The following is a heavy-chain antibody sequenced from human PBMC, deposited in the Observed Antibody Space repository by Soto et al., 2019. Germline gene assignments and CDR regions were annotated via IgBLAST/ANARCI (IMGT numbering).Heavy chain of an antibody. J-gene: IGHJ4*02. CDR1: GFTVSSNY. D-gene: IGHD3-9*01. CDR2: IYSGGST. V-gene: IGHV3-66*01. Sequence: GGSLRLSCAASGFTVSSNYMSWVRQAPGKGLEWVSVIYSGGSTYYADSVKGRFTISRDNSKNTLYLQMNSLRAEDTAVYYCARAPIPLRYCLDYWGQGTLVTVSS. CDR3: ARAPIPLRYCLDY.